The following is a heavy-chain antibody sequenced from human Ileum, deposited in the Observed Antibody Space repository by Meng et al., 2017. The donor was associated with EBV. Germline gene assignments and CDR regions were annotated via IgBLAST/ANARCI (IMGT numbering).Heavy chain of an antibody. CDR2: IKSATVGGTT. J-gene: IGHJ5*02. V-gene: IGHV3-15*01. Sequence: AHLVVVGGGLVKPGGSLRLSCAASGFAFSNAWMSWVRQAPGKGLEWVARIKSATVGGTTDYAAAVKGRFTISRDDSKNMVFLQMNSLKTEDTAVYYCVSSWSDPWGQGTLVTVSS. CDR3: VSSWSDP. CDR1: GFAFSNAW.